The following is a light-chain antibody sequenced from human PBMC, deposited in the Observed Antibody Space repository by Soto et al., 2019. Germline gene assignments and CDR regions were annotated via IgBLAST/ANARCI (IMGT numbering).Light chain of an antibody. Sequence: QSALTQPASVSGSPGQSITISCTGISSDVGGYNYVSWYQHHPGKAPKLMIYEVTNRPSGVSDRFSGSKSGDTASLTISGLQAEDEADYFCTSYNSDRDVVFGGGTQLTVL. CDR1: SSDVGGYNY. V-gene: IGLV2-14*01. CDR2: EVT. CDR3: TSYNSDRDVV. J-gene: IGLJ2*01.